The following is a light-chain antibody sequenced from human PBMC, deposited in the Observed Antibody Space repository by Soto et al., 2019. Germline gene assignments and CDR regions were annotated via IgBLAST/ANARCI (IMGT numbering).Light chain of an antibody. CDR1: RSNIGTRYD. CDR2: ANS. CDR3: QSYDTSLSAWV. V-gene: IGLV1-40*01. Sequence: QLVLTQSPSVSGALGQRVTISCTGSRSNIGTRYDVHWYQQLPGTAPKLLIYANSNRPSGVPDRFSGSKSGTSASLAITGLQAEDEADYYCQSYDTSLSAWVFGGGTKLTVL. J-gene: IGLJ3*02.